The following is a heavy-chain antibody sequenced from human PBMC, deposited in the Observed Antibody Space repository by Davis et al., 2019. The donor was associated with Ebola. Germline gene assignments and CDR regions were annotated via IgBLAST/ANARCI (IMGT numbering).Heavy chain of an antibody. J-gene: IGHJ6*03. CDR2: IYYSGST. V-gene: IGHV4-31*02. Sequence: LRLSCTVSGGSISRGCSYWTWIRQHPGKGLEWIGYIYYSGSTYYKPSLKSRVTISLDTSKNQFSLNLYSVNAADTAVYYCARDLRYDSSGYDYYFYMDVWGKGTTVTVSS. CDR3: ARDLRYDSSGYDYYFYMDV. CDR1: GGSISRGCSY. D-gene: IGHD3-22*01.